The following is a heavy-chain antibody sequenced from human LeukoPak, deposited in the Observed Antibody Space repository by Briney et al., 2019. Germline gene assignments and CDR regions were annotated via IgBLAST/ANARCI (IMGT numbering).Heavy chain of an antibody. CDR2: IDPNSANT. D-gene: IGHD5-18*01. J-gene: IGHJ5*02. V-gene: IGHV1-2*06. Sequence: ASVKVSCKTSGYSFGGYYIHWVRQAPEQGLEWMGRIDPNSANTKYAQKFQGRVTMTRDTSTNTVFMELSSLRSDDTAVYYCARDGAYSLGLIWLDPWGQGTLVSVSS. CDR3: ARDGAYSLGLIWLDP. CDR1: GYSFGGYY.